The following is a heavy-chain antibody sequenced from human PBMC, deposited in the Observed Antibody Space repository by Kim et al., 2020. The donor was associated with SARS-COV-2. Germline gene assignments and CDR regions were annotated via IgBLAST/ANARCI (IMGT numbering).Heavy chain of an antibody. J-gene: IGHJ5*02. CDR2: IYFSGNT. V-gene: IGHV4-39*01. CDR1: GGSISTSSYY. CDR3: ARHKGYWSYGP. Sequence: SETLSLTCTVSGGSISTSSYYWVWIRQPPGKGLEWVGSIYFSGNTYYNPSLKGRVTISVDTSKNQFSLKLNSVTATDTAVYYCARHKGYWSYGPWGQGTLVTVSS. D-gene: IGHD1-7*01.